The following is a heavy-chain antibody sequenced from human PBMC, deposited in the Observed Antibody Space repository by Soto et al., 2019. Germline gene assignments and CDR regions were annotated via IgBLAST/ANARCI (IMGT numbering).Heavy chain of an antibody. CDR1: GGSISSYY. CDR3: ARQTDSYYTFNAFDI. Sequence: PSETLSLTRTVSGGSISSYYWSWIRQPPGKGLEWIGYIYYSGSTNYNPSLKSRVTISVDTSKNQFSLKLSSVTAADTAVYYCARQTDSYYTFNAFDIWGQGTMVTVSS. D-gene: IGHD3-22*01. V-gene: IGHV4-59*01. J-gene: IGHJ3*02. CDR2: IYYSGST.